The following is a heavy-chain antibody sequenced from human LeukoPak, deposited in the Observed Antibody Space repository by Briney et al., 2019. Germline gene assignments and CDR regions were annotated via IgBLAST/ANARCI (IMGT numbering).Heavy chain of an antibody. J-gene: IGHJ5*02. V-gene: IGHV1-69*05. CDR2: IIPIFGTA. D-gene: IGHD6-13*01. CDR3: ARGRRYSSKNWFDP. Sequence: SVKVSCKASGGTFSSYAISWVRQAPGQGLEWMGRIIPIFGTANYAQKFQGRVTITTDESTSTAYMELSSLRSEDTAVYYCARGRRYSSKNWFDPWGQGTLVTVSS. CDR1: GGTFSSYA.